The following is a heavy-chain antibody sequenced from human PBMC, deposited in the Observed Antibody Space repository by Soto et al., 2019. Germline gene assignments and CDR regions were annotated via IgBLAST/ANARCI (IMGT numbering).Heavy chain of an antibody. CDR1: GGSISSYY. D-gene: IGHD5-12*01. CDR2: IYYSGST. CDR3: ARDLKNSGEKQYYYYGMDV. Sequence: PSETLSLTYTVSGGSISSYYWSWIRQPPGKGLEWIGYIYYSGSTNYNPSLKSRVTISVDTSKNQFSLKLSSVTAADTAVYYCARDLKNSGEKQYYYYGMDVWGQGTTVTVSS. V-gene: IGHV4-59*01. J-gene: IGHJ6*02.